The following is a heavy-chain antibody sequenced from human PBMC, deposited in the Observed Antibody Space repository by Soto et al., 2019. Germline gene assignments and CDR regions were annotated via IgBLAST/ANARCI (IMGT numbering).Heavy chain of an antibody. CDR3: ARDRNRNYYDSSGYYYFDY. V-gene: IGHV1-69*01. J-gene: IGHJ4*02. D-gene: IGHD3-22*01. Sequence: QVQLVQSGAEVKKPGSSVKVSCKASGGTFSSYAISWVRQAPGQGLEWMGGIIPIFGTANYAQKFQGRVTITADESTSTAYMELSSLRSEDTAVYYCARDRNRNYYDSSGYYYFDYWGQGTLVTVSS. CDR2: IIPIFGTA. CDR1: GGTFSSYA.